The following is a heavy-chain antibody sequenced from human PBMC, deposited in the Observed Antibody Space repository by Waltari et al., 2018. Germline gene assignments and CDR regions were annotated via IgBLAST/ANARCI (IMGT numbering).Heavy chain of an antibody. V-gene: IGHV4-4*07. CDR2: FYTSGST. J-gene: IGHJ6*02. Sequence: QVQLQESGPGLVKPSETLSLTCTVSGGSINSYYWSWIRQTAGKGLEWIGRFYTSGSTNYNTSLKSRVTMSVDTSKKQFSLKLSSVTAADTAIYYCARETYGIDVWGQGTTVTVSS. CDR3: ARETYGIDV. CDR1: GGSINSYY.